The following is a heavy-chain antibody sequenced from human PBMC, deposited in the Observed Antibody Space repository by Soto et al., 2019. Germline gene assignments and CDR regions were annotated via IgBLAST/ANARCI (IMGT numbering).Heavy chain of an antibody. J-gene: IGHJ6*02. CDR3: ARDRRRCSSTSCHPYDDYGMDV. CDR2: INPNSGGT. CDR1: GYTFTGYY. Sequence: QVQLVQSGAEVKKPGASVKVSCKASGYTFTGYYMHWVRQAPGQGLEWMGWINPNSGGTNYAQKFQGRVTMTRDTSISTAYMELSRLRSDDTAVYYCARDRRRCSSTSCHPYDDYGMDVWGQGTTVTVSS. D-gene: IGHD2-2*01. V-gene: IGHV1-2*02.